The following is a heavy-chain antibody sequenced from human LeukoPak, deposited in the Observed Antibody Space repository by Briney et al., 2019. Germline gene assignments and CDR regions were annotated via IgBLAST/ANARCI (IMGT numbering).Heavy chain of an antibody. CDR1: GFTFRSFW. D-gene: IGHD2/OR15-2a*01. CDR2: INQEASRT. V-gene: IGHV3-7*01. J-gene: IGHJ4*02. CDR3: AKYLSRAFDS. Sequence: GGPLRLSCAASGFTFRSFWMSWVRQAPGKGLEWLGHINQEASRTDHADSVKGRFTISRENARNLLYLHMSSLRAEDTAVYYCAKYLSRAFDSWGQGILVSASS.